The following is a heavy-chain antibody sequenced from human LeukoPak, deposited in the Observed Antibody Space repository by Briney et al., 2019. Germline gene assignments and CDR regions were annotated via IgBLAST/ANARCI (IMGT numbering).Heavy chain of an antibody. CDR2: FDPEDGET. CDR3: ATGPYDFWGGYLDY. D-gene: IGHD3-3*01. CDR1: GYTLTELS. J-gene: IGHJ4*02. V-gene: IGHV1-24*01. Sequence: PWASVKVSCKVSGYTLTELSMHWVRQAPGKGLEWMGGFDPEDGETIYAQKFQGRVTMTEDTSTDTAYMELSSLRSEDTAVYYCATGPYDFWGGYLDYWGQGTLVTVSS.